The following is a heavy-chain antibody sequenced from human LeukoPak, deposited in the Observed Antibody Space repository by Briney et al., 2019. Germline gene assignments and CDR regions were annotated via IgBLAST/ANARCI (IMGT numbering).Heavy chain of an antibody. CDR1: GFTFSSYG. V-gene: IGHV3-30*18. CDR3: ANQKYSYGSYYFDY. CDR2: ISYDGSNK. Sequence: SGGSLRLSCSASGFTFSSYGMHWVRQAPGKGLEWVAVISYDGSNKYYADSVKGRFTISRDNSKNTLYLQMNSLRAEDTAVYYCANQKYSYGSYYFDYWGQGTLVTVSS. J-gene: IGHJ4*02. D-gene: IGHD5-18*01.